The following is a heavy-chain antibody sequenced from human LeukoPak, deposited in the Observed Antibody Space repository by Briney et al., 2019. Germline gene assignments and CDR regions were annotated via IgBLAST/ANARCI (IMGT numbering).Heavy chain of an antibody. CDR3: ARRNFLDY. J-gene: IGHJ4*02. CDR1: GFTFSTHA. V-gene: IGHV3-23*01. Sequence: GGSLRLSCAASGFTFSTHAMSWVRQAPGKGLEWVSAVGVSGGNTYYADSVKGRFTISRDNSNNTLYLQMNSLRAEDTALYYCARRNFLDYWGQGTLVTVSS. CDR2: VGVSGGNT.